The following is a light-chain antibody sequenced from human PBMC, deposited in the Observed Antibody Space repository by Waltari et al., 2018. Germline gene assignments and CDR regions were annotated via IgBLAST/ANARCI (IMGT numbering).Light chain of an antibody. CDR3: ISFTSSVTYV. Sequence: QSALTQPASVSGSPGQSITISCTGTSSDIGAYKYVSWYQQHPGKAPKLIIYEVSNRPSGVSNRFSGSKSGNTASLSISGLQAEDEADYYCISFTSSVTYVFGTG. J-gene: IGLJ1*01. V-gene: IGLV2-14*01. CDR1: SSDIGAYKY. CDR2: EVS.